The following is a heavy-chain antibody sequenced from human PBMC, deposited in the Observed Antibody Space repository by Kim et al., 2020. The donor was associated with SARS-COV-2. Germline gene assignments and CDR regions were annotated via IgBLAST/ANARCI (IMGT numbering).Heavy chain of an antibody. D-gene: IGHD2-15*01. V-gene: IGHV4-39*07. Sequence: NPSLKSRVTISVDTSKNQFSLKLSSVTAADTAVYYCATRDCSGGSCYFWYWGQGTLVTVSS. J-gene: IGHJ4*02. CDR3: ATRDCSGGSCYFWY.